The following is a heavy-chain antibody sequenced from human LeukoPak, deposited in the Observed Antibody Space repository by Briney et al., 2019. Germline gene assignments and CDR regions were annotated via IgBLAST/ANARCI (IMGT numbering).Heavy chain of an antibody. CDR1: GGTFSSYA. J-gene: IGHJ6*02. V-gene: IGHV1-69*13. CDR3: AREGVGYYGMDV. Sequence: ASVKVSCKASGGTFSSYAISWVRQAPGQGLEWMGGIIPIFGTANYAQKFQGRVTITADESTSTAYMELRSLRSDDTAVYYCAREGVGYYGMDVWGQGTTVTVSS. D-gene: IGHD2-15*01. CDR2: IIPIFGTA.